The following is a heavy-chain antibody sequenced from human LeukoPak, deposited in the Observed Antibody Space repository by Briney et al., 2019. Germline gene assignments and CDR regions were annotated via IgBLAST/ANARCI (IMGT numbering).Heavy chain of an antibody. D-gene: IGHD3-10*01. CDR3: AKDLMRDRWFGES. V-gene: IGHV3-48*03. CDR1: GFTFSSNE. CDR2: ISRSGSTI. J-gene: IGHJ5*02. Sequence: GGSLRLSCAASGFTFSSNEMNWVRQAPGKGLEWVSYISRSGSTIYYADSVKGRFTISRDNSKNTLYLEMNSLRVDDTAVYYCAKDLMRDRWFGESWGQGTLVTVSS.